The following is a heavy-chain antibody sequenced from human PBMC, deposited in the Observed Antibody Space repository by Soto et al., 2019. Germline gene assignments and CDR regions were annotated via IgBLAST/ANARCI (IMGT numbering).Heavy chain of an antibody. CDR2: TYYRSKWYN. Sequence: SQTLSLTCAISGDSVSSNSAAWNWIRQSPSRGLEWLGRTYYRSKWYNDYAVSVKSRITINPDTSKNQFSLQLNSVTPEDTAVYYCARGPHPTVTTNYYYYGMDVWGQGTTVTVSS. D-gene: IGHD4-17*01. CDR1: GDSVSSNSAA. J-gene: IGHJ6*02. V-gene: IGHV6-1*01. CDR3: ARGPHPTVTTNYYYYGMDV.